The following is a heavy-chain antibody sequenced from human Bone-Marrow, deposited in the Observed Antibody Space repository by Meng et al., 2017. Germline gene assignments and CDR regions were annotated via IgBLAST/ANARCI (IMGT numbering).Heavy chain of an antibody. V-gene: IGHV4-4*07. CDR3: ARDSGNSEWLRFLDAFDI. Sequence: SETLSLTCTVSGGSISSYYWSWIRQPAGKGLEWIGRIYTSGSTNYNPSLKSRVTMSVDTSKNQFSLKLSSVTAADTAVYYCARDSGNSEWLRFLDAFDIWGQGTMVTVSS. CDR1: GGSISSYY. CDR2: IYTSGST. J-gene: IGHJ3*02. D-gene: IGHD5-12*01.